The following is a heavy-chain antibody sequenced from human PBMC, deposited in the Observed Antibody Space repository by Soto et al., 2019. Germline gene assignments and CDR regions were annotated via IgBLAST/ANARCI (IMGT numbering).Heavy chain of an antibody. D-gene: IGHD2-2*01. CDR1: GYMFSNYF. J-gene: IGHJ6*02. CDR2: YNPSFGST. Sequence: QVQLVQSGAEVKQPGASVKISCTSSGYMFSNYFFHWVRLAPGQGLQWIGIYNPSFGSTGTAQKFRGRVPMATDPSPNTVYMGGSSRRVQDTGVYFCARGGSVVLVPEDKHVAQYGMDPWGQGPTVIVS. V-gene: IGHV1-46*01. CDR3: ARGGSVVLVPEDKHVAQYGMDP.